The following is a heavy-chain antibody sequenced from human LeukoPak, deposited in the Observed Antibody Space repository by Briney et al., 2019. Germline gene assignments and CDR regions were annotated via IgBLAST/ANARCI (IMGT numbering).Heavy chain of an antibody. Sequence: PGGSLRLSCSASGFTFSSYAMHWVRQAPGKGLEYVSVVSSNGDSTYYADSMKGRVTISRDNSKNTLYLQMSSLRAEDTAVYYCVRGMTGDYWYFDLWGRGTLVTVSS. J-gene: IGHJ2*01. CDR3: VRGMTGDYWYFDL. V-gene: IGHV3-64D*09. CDR2: VSSNGDST. CDR1: GFTFSSYA. D-gene: IGHD3-9*01.